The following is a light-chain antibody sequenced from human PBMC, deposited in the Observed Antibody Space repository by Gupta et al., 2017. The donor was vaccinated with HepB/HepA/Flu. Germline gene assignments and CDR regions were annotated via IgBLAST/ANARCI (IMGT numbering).Light chain of an antibody. CDR3: HCYASRMRGSVV. CDR2: VNS. V-gene: IGLV1-40*01. CDR1: SSNIGAGYD. Sequence: QSVLTQPPSVSGAPQPRVTISCTGSSSNIGAGYDVHWYKKLPGTDHTLTIDVNSKRTSAVPDRFSFSKSSTYDSPDLTGLKAEDEAEDDCHCYASRMRGSVVFGGGTKLTVL. J-gene: IGLJ2*01.